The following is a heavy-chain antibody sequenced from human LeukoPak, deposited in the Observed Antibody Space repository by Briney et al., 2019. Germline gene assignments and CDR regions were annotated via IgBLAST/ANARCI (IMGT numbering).Heavy chain of an antibody. V-gene: IGHV4-38-2*02. J-gene: IGHJ4*02. D-gene: IGHD3-22*01. CDR1: GYSISSGYY. CDR2: LSHSGSS. Sequence: PSETLSLTCTVSGYSISSGYYWDWIRQPPGKGLEWIGTLSHSGSSYYNPSLKSRVTISVDTSKNQFSLNLSSVTAADTAVFYCARGLGYYDSSVGYWGQGTLVTVSS. CDR3: ARGLGYYDSSVGY.